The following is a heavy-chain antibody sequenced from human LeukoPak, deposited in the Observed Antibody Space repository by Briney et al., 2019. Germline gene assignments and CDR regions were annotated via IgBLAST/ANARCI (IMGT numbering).Heavy chain of an antibody. D-gene: IGHD6-13*01. Sequence: SETLSLTCTVSGGSISSYYWSWIRQPPGKGLEWIGYIYYSGSTNYNPSLKSRVTISVDTSKNQFSLKLSSVTAADTAVYYCARHPSSSWTYYCDYEGQGTLVTVSS. CDR2: IYYSGST. CDR1: GGSISSYY. V-gene: IGHV4-59*08. J-gene: IGHJ4*02. CDR3: ARHPSSSWTYYCDY.